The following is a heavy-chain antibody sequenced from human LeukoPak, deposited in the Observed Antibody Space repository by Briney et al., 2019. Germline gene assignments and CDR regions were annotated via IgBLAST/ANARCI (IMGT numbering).Heavy chain of an antibody. CDR1: GYTFTSYG. CDR3: AKDQNYFDSTACYGIDC. V-gene: IGHV1-2*02. CDR2: INPNSGAT. J-gene: IGHJ4*02. Sequence: GASVKVSCKASGYTFTSYGISWVRQAPGQGLEWMGWINPNSGATNYAQKFHDTVTMTRDTSTSTVYMELTRLRSDDTGVYYCAKDQNYFDSTACYGIDCWGQGTRVTVSS. D-gene: IGHD3-22*01.